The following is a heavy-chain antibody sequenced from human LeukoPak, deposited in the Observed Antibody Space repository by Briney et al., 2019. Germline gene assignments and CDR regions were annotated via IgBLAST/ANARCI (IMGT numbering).Heavy chain of an antibody. J-gene: IGHJ6*02. CDR2: IIPIFGTA. V-gene: IGHV1-69*13. Sequence: ASVNVSCKASGGTFSSYAISWVRQAPGQGLEWMGGIIPIFGTANYAQKFQGRVTITADESTSTAYMELSSLISEDTAVSYCARDEYSSYGMDVWGQGTTVTVSS. CDR1: GGTFSSYA. D-gene: IGHD6-6*01. CDR3: ARDEYSSYGMDV.